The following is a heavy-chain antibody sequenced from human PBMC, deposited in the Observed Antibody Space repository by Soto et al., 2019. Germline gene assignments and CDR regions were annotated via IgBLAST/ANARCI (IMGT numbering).Heavy chain of an antibody. CDR2: INPYSGGA. CDR1: GYTFTGYF. V-gene: IGHV1-2*02. CDR3: AKGDYGGVDY. J-gene: IGHJ4*02. D-gene: IGHD4-17*01. Sequence: ASVKVSCKASGYTFTGYFMHWVRQAPGQGLEWMGWINPYSGGADYAQSFQGRFTISRDNSKNSLYLQMNSLRTEDTALYYCAKGDYGGVDYWGQGTLVTVSS.